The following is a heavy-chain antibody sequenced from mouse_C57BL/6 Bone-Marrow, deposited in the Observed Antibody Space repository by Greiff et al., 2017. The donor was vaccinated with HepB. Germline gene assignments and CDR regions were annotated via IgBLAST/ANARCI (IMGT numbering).Heavy chain of an antibody. V-gene: IGHV5-12*01. D-gene: IGHD1-1*01. CDR1: GFTFSDYY. Sequence: EVKLVESGGGLVQPGGSLKLSCAASGFTFSDYYMYWVRQTPEKRLEWVAYISNGGGSTYYPDTVKGRFTISRDNAKNTLYLQMSRLKSEDTAMYYCARLTEYFDYWGQGTTLTVSS. J-gene: IGHJ2*01. CDR2: ISNGGGST. CDR3: ARLTEYFDY.